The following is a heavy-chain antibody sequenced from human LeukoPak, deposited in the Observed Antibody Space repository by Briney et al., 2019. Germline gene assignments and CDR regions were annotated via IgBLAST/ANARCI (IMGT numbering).Heavy chain of an antibody. CDR2: INPSGGST. J-gene: IGHJ5*02. Sequence: ASVKVSCKASGYTFTSDYMHWVRHAPGQGLGWMGIINPSGGSTSYAQRFQGRVTMTRDTSTSTVYMELSSLRSEDTAVYYCAREIPYCSSTSCPFGSWGQGTLVTVSS. CDR1: GYTFTSDY. D-gene: IGHD2-2*01. CDR3: AREIPYCSSTSCPFGS. V-gene: IGHV1-46*01.